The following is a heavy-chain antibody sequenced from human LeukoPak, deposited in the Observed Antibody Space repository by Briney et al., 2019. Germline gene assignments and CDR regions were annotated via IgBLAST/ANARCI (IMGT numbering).Heavy chain of an antibody. D-gene: IGHD3-10*01. CDR3: AKAWYGSGSYYPMFDP. CDR2: ISGSGGST. J-gene: IGHJ5*02. V-gene: IGHV3-23*01. Sequence: GGSLRLSCAASGFTSSSYAMSWVRQAPGEGREWVSGISGSGGSTYYADSVKGRFTLSRDNSKNTLYLQMNSLRAEDTAVYYCAKAWYGSGSYYPMFDPWGQGTLVTVSS. CDR1: GFTSSSYA.